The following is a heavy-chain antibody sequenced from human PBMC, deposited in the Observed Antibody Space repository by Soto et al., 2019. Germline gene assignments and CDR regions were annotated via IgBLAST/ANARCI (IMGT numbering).Heavy chain of an antibody. J-gene: IGHJ4*01. D-gene: IGHD3-22*01. CDR2: MSGSGGNT. CDR1: GCTFSRAA. CDR3: AKRDDSGGSRGGHFDY. V-gene: IGHV3-23*01. Sequence: XSLSLSCATWGCTFSRAANPWGPQPPGKGREWVLAMSGSGGNTYYDDSVKGRFTISRDNSKNTLLFQMNSLRVEDTAIFSCAKRDDSGGSRGGHFDYWGPGTLVTVSS.